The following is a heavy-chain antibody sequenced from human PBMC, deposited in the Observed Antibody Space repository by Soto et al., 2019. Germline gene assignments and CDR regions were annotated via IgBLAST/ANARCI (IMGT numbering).Heavy chain of an antibody. D-gene: IGHD3-10*01. CDR3: ARGGFTMVRGVIGYYYYGMDV. Sequence: TLSLTCTFSGGCISSYYLSWIRHPPGKGLEWIGYIYYSGSTNYNPSLKSRVTISVDTSKNQFSLKLSSVTAADTAVYYCARGGFTMVRGVIGYYYYGMDVWGQGTTVTVSS. V-gene: IGHV4-59*01. CDR1: GGCISSYY. J-gene: IGHJ6*02. CDR2: IYYSGST.